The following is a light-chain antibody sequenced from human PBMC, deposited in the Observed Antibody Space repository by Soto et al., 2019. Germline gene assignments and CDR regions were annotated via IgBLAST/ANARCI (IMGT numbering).Light chain of an antibody. Sequence: QSALTQPRSVSGSPGQSVTIFCTGTSSDVGGYDYVSWYQQHPGKAPKLMIYDVRERPSGVPDRVSGSKSGNTASLTISGLQAEDEADYYCCSYAGSDTYVFGTGTKLTVL. CDR2: DVR. CDR3: CSYAGSDTYV. J-gene: IGLJ1*01. V-gene: IGLV2-11*01. CDR1: SSDVGGYDY.